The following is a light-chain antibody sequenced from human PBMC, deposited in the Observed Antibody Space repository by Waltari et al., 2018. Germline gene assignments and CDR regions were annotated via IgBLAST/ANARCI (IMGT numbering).Light chain of an antibody. CDR1: SNDIGGYDH. J-gene: IGLJ3*02. CDR3: GSYTGSDTWV. Sequence: QSALTQPASVSGSPGQSIIISCTGTSNDIGGYDHVSWYQQHPGKAPNLIIYDVSDRPSGVSNRFAGSRSANTASLAIAGLQAEDEADYYCGSYTGSDTWVFGGGTKVTVL. CDR2: DVS. V-gene: IGLV2-14*03.